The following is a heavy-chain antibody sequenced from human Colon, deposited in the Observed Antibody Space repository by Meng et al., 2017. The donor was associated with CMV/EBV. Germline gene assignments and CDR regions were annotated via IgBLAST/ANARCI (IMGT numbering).Heavy chain of an antibody. D-gene: IGHD3-16*01. J-gene: IGHJ4*02. Sequence: GESLKISCSASGFTFNTFGMHWVRQAPGKGLEWVVFIRYDGTKADYADSVTGRFTISRDNAKSSLHLQMTSLRPEDTAVYYCAKEFVLGTHLDHWGQGTLVTVSS. V-gene: IGHV3-30*02. CDR3: AKEFVLGTHLDH. CDR1: GFTFNTFG. CDR2: IRYDGTKA.